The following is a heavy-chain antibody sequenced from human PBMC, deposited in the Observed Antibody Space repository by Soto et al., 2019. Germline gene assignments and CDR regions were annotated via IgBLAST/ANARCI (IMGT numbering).Heavy chain of an antibody. CDR3: ARSNSWSEEYFQH. CDR1: GGFISTHY. J-gene: IGHJ1*01. D-gene: IGHD6-13*01. V-gene: IGHV4-59*11. CDR2: IYYSGST. Sequence: SETLSLTCTVSGGFISTHYGSWIRQPPGKGLEWIGYIYYSGSTNYNPSLKSRVTISEDTSKNQFFLKLSSVTAADTAVYYCARSNSWSEEYFQHWGQGTLVTVSS.